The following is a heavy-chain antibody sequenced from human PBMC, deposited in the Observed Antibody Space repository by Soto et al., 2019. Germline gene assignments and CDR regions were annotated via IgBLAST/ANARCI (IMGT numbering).Heavy chain of an antibody. CDR3: AKVRRTRDYYYGMDV. CDR1: GFTFSSYA. CDR2: ISGSGGST. J-gene: IGHJ6*02. V-gene: IGHV3-23*01. Sequence: GGALRLSCAASGFTFSSYAMSWVRQAPGKGLEWVSAISGSGGSTYYADSVKGRFTISRDNSKNTLYLQMNSLRAEDTAVYYCAKVRRTRDYYYGMDVWGQGTTVTVSS.